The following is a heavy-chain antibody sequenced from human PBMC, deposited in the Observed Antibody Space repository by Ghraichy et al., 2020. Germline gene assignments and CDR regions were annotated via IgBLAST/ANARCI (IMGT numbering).Heavy chain of an antibody. CDR1: GYTFTGYY. Sequence: ASVKVSCKASGYTFTGYYMHWVRQAPGQGLEWMGWINPNSGGTNYAQKFQGRVTMTRDTSISTAYMELSRLRSDDTAVYYCARGSGRGSSGQEGKPPVDWGQGTLVTVSS. V-gene: IGHV1-2*02. CDR2: INPNSGGT. CDR3: ARGSGRGSSGQEGKPPVD. D-gene: IGHD1-26*01. J-gene: IGHJ4*02.